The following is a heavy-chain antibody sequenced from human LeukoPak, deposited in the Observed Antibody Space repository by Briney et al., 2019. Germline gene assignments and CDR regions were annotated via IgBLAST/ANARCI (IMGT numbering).Heavy chain of an antibody. V-gene: IGHV4-4*07. J-gene: IGHJ4*02. CDR2: ISTSGST. D-gene: IGHD2-15*01. CDR3: ARGGGEFNN. Sequence: SETLSLTCTVTGGSISSYYWSWIRQPAGKGLESIGHISTSGSTNYNPSLKSRVTISEDTSKNQSSLNLTSVTAADTAVYYCARGGGEFNNWGQGTLVTVSS. CDR1: GGSISSYY.